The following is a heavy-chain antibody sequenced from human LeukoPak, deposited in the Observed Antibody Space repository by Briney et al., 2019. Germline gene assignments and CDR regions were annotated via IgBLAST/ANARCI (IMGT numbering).Heavy chain of an antibody. CDR1: GFSFINYE. J-gene: IGHJ5*02. CDR3: ARVGDRSGYYYWFDP. Sequence: PGGSLTLSCAASGFSFINYEMNWVRQAPGKGLEGVSYISSSGTTIYTADSVKGRFTVSRDNAKNSLFLQMNSLRAEDTAVYYCARVGDRSGYYYWFDPWGQGTLVTVSS. V-gene: IGHV3-48*03. D-gene: IGHD3-22*01. CDR2: ISSSGTTI.